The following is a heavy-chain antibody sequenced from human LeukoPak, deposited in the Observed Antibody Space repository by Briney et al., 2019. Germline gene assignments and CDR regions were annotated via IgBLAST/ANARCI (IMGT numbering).Heavy chain of an antibody. CDR3: ARVRADYYGSGSHYKVWFDP. CDR1: GGSISNYY. Sequence: KSSETLSLTCTVSGGSISNYYWSWIRQPAGKGQEWIGRIYSSGSTNYNPSLKSRVTMSVDTSKNQFSLKLSSVTAADTAVYYCARVRADYYGSGSHYKVWFDPWGQGTLVTVSS. J-gene: IGHJ5*02. V-gene: IGHV4-4*07. CDR2: IYSSGST. D-gene: IGHD3-10*01.